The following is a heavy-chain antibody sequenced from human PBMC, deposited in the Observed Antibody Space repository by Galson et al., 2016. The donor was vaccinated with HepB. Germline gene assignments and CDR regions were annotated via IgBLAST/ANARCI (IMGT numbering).Heavy chain of an antibody. D-gene: IGHD3-9*01. CDR1: GFNFSSYA. CDR3: ARVGGYSDWLLHFDY. J-gene: IGHJ4*02. Sequence: SLRLSCATSGFNFSSYAIHWVRQAPGKGLEWVAVISYDGNNKYYADSVKGRFAISRDNSNNTIFLQMNSLRAEDTAVYYCARVGGYSDWLLHFDYWGQGTLVTVSS. CDR2: ISYDGNNK. V-gene: IGHV3-30*09.